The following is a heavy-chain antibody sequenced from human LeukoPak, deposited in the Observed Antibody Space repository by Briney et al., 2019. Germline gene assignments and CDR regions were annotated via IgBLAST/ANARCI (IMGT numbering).Heavy chain of an antibody. Sequence: GGSLRLSCAASGFTFSSYSMNWVRQAPGKGLEWVSSISSSSYIYYADSVKGRFTISRDNAKNSLYLQMDSLRAEDTAVYYCARESRTITFDYWGQGTLVTVSS. J-gene: IGHJ4*02. CDR3: ARESRTITFDY. CDR2: ISSSSYI. V-gene: IGHV3-21*01. CDR1: GFTFSSYS.